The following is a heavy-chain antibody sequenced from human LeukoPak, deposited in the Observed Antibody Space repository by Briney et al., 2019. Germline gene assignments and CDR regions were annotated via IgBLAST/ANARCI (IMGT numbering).Heavy chain of an antibody. D-gene: IGHD6-19*01. CDR3: ASGWYRYYFDY. V-gene: IGHV4-38-2*02. Sequence: PSETLSLTCTVSGYSISSTYYWGWIRQPPGKGLEWVGSVFHSGNTYYNPSLKSRLTISVDTSKNQFSLKLSSVTAADTAVYYCASGWYRYYFDYWGQGTLVTVSS. CDR2: VFHSGNT. J-gene: IGHJ4*02. CDR1: GYSISSTYY.